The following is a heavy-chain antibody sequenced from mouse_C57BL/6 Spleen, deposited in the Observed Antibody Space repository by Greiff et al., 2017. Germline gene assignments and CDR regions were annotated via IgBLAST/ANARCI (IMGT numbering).Heavy chain of an antibody. CDR3: ARGGYSNPYWYVDV. V-gene: IGHV1-47*01. Sequence: QVQLKESGAELVKPGASVKMSCKASGYTFTTYPIEWMKQNHGKSLEWIGNFHPYNDDTKYNEKFKGKATLTVEKSSSTVYLELSRLTSDDSAVYYCARGGYSNPYWYVDVWGTGTTVTVSS. J-gene: IGHJ1*03. D-gene: IGHD2-5*01. CDR2: FHPYNDDT. CDR1: GYTFTTYP.